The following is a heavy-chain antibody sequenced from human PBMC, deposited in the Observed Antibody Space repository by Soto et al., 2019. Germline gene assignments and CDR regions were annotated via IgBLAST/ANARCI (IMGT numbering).Heavy chain of an antibody. CDR2: IGQDGTFQ. CDR1: GFTCTNSW. D-gene: IGHD5-12*01. V-gene: IGHV3-7*01. CDR3: VRAGLGGFLDS. Sequence: EVQLVESGGGLIRPGESLRLSCAASGFTCTNSWISRVREKPEKGLEGVANIGQDGTFQAYVDSVKGRFTISRDNAKNLASLQRNSLRVADSALYDGVRAGLGGFLDSWGQGTLVTVSS. J-gene: IGHJ5*01.